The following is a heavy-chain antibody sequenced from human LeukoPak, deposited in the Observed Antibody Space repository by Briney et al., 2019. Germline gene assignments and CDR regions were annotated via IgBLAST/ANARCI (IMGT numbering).Heavy chain of an antibody. D-gene: IGHD3-22*01. Sequence: GGSLRLSCAASGFTFSSYGMSWVRQAPGKGLEWVSAISGSGGNTYYADSVKGRFTISRDNSKNTLYLQMNSLTAEDTAVYYCVKSPFYYDPDAEYFQHWGQGTLVTVSS. CDR1: GFTFSSYG. CDR3: VKSPFYYDPDAEYFQH. J-gene: IGHJ1*01. CDR2: ISGSGGNT. V-gene: IGHV3-23*01.